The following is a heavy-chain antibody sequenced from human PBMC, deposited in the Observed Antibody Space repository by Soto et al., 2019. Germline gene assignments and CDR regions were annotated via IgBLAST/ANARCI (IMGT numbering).Heavy chain of an antibody. CDR2: IKHDGRDK. Sequence: GGSLRLSCAASGFSFSSYWMNWVRQAPGKGLEWVANIKHDGRDKYYVDSVRGRFTISRDNAENTLYMQMNSLRVEDTAVYYCARGRGDYDSWSDAPNRYYGMDVWGQGTTVTVSS. V-gene: IGHV3-7*03. J-gene: IGHJ6*02. CDR3: ARGRGDYDSWSDAPNRYYGMDV. D-gene: IGHD3-3*01. CDR1: GFSFSSYW.